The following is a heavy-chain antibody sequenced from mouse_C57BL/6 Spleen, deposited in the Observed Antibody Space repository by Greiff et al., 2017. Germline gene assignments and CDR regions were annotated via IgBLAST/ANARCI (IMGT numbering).Heavy chain of an antibody. CDR1: GYTFTSYW. V-gene: IGHV1-69*01. J-gene: IGHJ3*01. CDR2: IDPSDSYT. CDR3: ARYTDDYGFAY. Sequence: QVHVKQPGAELVMPGASVKLSCKASGYTFTSYWMHWVKQRPGQGLEWIGEIDPSDSYTNYNQKFKGKSTLTVDKSSSTAYMQLSSLTSEDSAVYYCARYTDDYGFAYWGQGTLVTVSA. D-gene: IGHD2-4*01.